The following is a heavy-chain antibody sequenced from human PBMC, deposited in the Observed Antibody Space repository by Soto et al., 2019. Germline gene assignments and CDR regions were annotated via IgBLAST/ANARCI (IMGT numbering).Heavy chain of an antibody. Sequence: QVQLEQSGAEVKKPGSSVKVSCKASGGTFSTSAISWVRQAPGQGLEWMGGIMPIFRTPDYAQKFQGRVTVRADETTSTANMGSSGLRSDDTAVYYCARDNARPQLGGNYYYILDVWGQGTTITVSS. CDR2: IMPIFRTP. D-gene: IGHD2-2*01. V-gene: IGHV1-69*12. CDR1: GGTFSTSA. CDR3: ARDNARPQLGGNYYYILDV. J-gene: IGHJ6*02.